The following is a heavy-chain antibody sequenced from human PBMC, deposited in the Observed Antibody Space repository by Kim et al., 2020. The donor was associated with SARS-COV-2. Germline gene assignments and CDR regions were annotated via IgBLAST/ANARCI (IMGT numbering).Heavy chain of an antibody. V-gene: IGHV1-18*01. D-gene: IGHD5-12*01. CDR2: ISAYNGNT. CDR1: GYTFTSYG. CDR3: ARDDDKRRTIRLQLDY. Sequence: ASVKVSCKASGYTFTSYGISWVRQAPGQGLEWMGWISAYNGNTNYAQKLQGRVTMTTDTSTSTAYMELRSLRSDDTAVYYCARDDDKRRTIRLQLDYWGQGTLVTVSS. J-gene: IGHJ4*02.